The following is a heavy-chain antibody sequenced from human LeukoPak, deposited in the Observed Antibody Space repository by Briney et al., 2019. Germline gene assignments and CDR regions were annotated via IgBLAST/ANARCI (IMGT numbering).Heavy chain of an antibody. CDR2: IYYSGST. CDR3: ARLGVAAGLDY. Sequence: SETLSLTCTVSGGSISSSSYYWGWIRQPPGKGLEWIGSIYYSGSTYYNPSLKSRVTISVDTSKNQFSLKLSSVTAADTDVYYCARLGVAAGLDYWGQGTLVTVSS. CDR1: GGSISSSSYY. D-gene: IGHD2-15*01. J-gene: IGHJ4*02. V-gene: IGHV4-39*01.